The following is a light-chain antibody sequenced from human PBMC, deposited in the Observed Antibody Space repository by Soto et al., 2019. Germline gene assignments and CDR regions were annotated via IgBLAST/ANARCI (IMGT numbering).Light chain of an antibody. J-gene: IGLJ2*01. CDR1: NSDVGAYDS. CDR2: GVT. CDR3: CSSSAYLTLA. V-gene: IGLV2-11*01. Sequence: QSALTQPRSVSGSPGQSVTISGTGTNSDVGAYDSVSWYQQHPGKAPQLLIYGVTKRPSGVPYRFSGSKSGNTASLTISGLQAEDESDYFGCSSSAYLTLAFGGGTKLTVL.